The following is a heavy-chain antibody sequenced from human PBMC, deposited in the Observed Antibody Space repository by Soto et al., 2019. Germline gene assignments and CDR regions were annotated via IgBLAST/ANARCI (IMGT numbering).Heavy chain of an antibody. J-gene: IGHJ4*02. Sequence: ESGGGVVQPGRSLRLSCAASGFSFSSYGMHWVRQAPGKGLEWVAIIWHDGDNKYYADSVKGRFTISRDNSKNTLSLQMNSLRAEDTAVYYCARDVWRYFDYWGQGTLVTVSS. V-gene: IGHV3-33*01. D-gene: IGHD2-8*01. CDR1: GFSFSSYG. CDR2: IWHDGDNK. CDR3: ARDVWRYFDY.